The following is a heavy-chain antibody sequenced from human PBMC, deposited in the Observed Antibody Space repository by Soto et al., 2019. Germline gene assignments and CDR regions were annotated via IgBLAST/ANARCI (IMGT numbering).Heavy chain of an antibody. Sequence: PSETLSLTCTVSGGSISSCYYYWSWIRPPPGKGLEWKGYIYDSASTYYNPSLESRVTVSVDTSKNQFSLKLSSVTAADTAVYYCARADYSSSPQGYWGQGTLVTVSS. J-gene: IGHJ4*02. D-gene: IGHD6-6*01. V-gene: IGHV4-30-4*01. CDR1: GGSISSCYYY. CDR3: ARADYSSSPQGY. CDR2: IYDSAST.